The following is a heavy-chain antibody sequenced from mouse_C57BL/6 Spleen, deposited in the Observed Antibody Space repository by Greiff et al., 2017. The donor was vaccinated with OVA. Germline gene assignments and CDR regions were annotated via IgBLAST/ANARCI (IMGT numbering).Heavy chain of an antibody. CDR2: IRSKSNNYAT. J-gene: IGHJ2*01. D-gene: IGHD3-2*02. Sequence: EVQLQESGGGLVQPKGSLKLSCAASGFSFNTYAMNWVRQAPGKGLEWVARIRSKSNNYATYYADSVKDRFTISRDDSESMLYLQMNNLKTEDTAMYYCVRQPSDSSGYGYFDYWGQGTTLTVSS. CDR3: VRQPSDSSGYGYFDY. V-gene: IGHV10-1*01. CDR1: GFSFNTYA.